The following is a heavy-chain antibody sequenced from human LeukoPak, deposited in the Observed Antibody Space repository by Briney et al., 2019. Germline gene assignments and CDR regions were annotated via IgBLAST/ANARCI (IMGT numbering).Heavy chain of an antibody. CDR2: IDSNSNFM. V-gene: IGHV3-21*01. D-gene: IGHD6-13*01. CDR3: ARAAIAAARIYYYMDV. J-gene: IGHJ6*03. Sequence: PGGSLRLSCAASGFTFGLYSMTWVRQAPGKGLEWVSLIDSNSNFMNYADSVKGRFTISRDNAENSLYLQMNSLRAEDTAVYYCARAAIAAARIYYYMDVWGKGTTVTVSS. CDR1: GFTFGLYS.